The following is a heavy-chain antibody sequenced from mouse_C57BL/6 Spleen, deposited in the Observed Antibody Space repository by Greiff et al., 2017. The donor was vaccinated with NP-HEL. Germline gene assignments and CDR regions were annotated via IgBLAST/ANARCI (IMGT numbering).Heavy chain of an antibody. Sequence: QVQLQQPGAELVKPGASVKLSCKASGYTFTSYWMHWVKQRPGQGLEWIGMIHPNSGSTNYNEKFKSKATLTVDKSSSTAYMQLSSLTSEDSAVYDCAIYYYGSSHGYFDVWGTGTTVTVSS. CDR1: GYTFTSYW. CDR3: AIYYYGSSHGYFDV. J-gene: IGHJ1*03. V-gene: IGHV1-64*01. D-gene: IGHD1-1*01. CDR2: IHPNSGST.